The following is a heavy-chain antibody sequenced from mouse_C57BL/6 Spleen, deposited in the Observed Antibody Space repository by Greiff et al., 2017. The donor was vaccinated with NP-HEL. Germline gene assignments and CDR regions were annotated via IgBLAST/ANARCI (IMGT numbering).Heavy chain of an antibody. V-gene: IGHV1-62-2*01. CDR3: ARHEDCYGYDGGFAY. D-gene: IGHD2-2*01. Sequence: VQLQQSGAELVKPGASVKLSCKASGYTFTEYTIHWVKQRSGQGLEWIGWFYPGSGSIKYNEKFKDKATLTAEKYSSTVYMEISRLTSEDFAVYVWARHEDCYGYDGGFAYWGQGTLVTVSA. CDR1: GYTFTEYT. CDR2: FYPGSGSI. J-gene: IGHJ3*01.